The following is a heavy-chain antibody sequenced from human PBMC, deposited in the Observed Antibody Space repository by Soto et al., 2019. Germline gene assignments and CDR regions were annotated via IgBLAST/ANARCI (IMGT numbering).Heavy chain of an antibody. Sequence: SVKVSCKASGGTFSSYAISWLRQAPGQGLEWMGGIIPIFGTANYAQKFQGRVTITADESTSTVYMELSSLRSEDTAVYYCASRGYSGYDPDYWGQGTLVTVS. J-gene: IGHJ4*02. D-gene: IGHD5-12*01. CDR1: GGTFSSYA. CDR3: ASRGYSGYDPDY. V-gene: IGHV1-69*13. CDR2: IIPIFGTA.